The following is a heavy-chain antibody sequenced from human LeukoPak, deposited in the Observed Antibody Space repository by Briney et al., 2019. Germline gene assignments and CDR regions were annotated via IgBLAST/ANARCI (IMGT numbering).Heavy chain of an antibody. D-gene: IGHD4-17*01. J-gene: IGHJ4*02. Sequence: GESLKISCKGSGYSFTSYWIGWVRQMPGKGLEWMGIIYPGDSDTRYSPSFQGQVTISADKSIRTAYLQWSSLKASDTAIYHCARHHDYGDYGCFDYWGQGTLVTVSS. CDR3: ARHHDYGDYGCFDY. CDR1: GYSFTSYW. CDR2: IYPGDSDT. V-gene: IGHV5-51*01.